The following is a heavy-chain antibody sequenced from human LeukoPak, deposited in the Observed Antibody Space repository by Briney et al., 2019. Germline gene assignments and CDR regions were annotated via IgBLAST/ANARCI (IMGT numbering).Heavy chain of an antibody. CDR1: GGSISSYY. CDR3: ARGDSSSWYLGAFDI. CDR2: IYYSGST. V-gene: IGHV4-59*01. D-gene: IGHD6-13*01. J-gene: IGHJ3*02. Sequence: SETLSLTCTVSGGSISSYYWSWIRQPPGNGLEWIGYIYYSGSTNYNPSLKSRVTISVDTSKNQFSLKLSSVTAADTAVYYCARGDSSSWYLGAFDIWGQGTMVTVSS.